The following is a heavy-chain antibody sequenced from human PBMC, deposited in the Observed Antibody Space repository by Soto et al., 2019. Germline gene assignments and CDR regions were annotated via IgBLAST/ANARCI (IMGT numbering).Heavy chain of an antibody. CDR2: IYDSESA. V-gene: IGHV4-31*03. Sequence: QVQLQESGPGLVKPSQTLSLTCSVSGESISSGGYYWSWIRHHPGKGLEWIGYIYDSESAYYNPSLMSRVTISMDTSKNHFAMRLSSVTAADTAVYYCARASSSSSEADYWGQGTLATVSS. J-gene: IGHJ4*02. CDR1: GESISSGGYY. D-gene: IGHD6-6*01. CDR3: ARASSSSSEADY.